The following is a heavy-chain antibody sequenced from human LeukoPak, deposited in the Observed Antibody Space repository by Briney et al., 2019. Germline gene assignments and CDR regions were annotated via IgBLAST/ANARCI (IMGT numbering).Heavy chain of an antibody. Sequence: SVKVSCKASGGTFSSYAISWVRQAPGQGLEWMGRIIPILGIANYARKFQGRVTITADKSTSTAYMELSSLRSEDTAVYYCARGYSSSWQTDYWGQGTLVTVSS. J-gene: IGHJ4*02. D-gene: IGHD6-13*01. V-gene: IGHV1-69*04. CDR3: ARGYSSSWQTDY. CDR2: IIPILGIA. CDR1: GGTFSSYA.